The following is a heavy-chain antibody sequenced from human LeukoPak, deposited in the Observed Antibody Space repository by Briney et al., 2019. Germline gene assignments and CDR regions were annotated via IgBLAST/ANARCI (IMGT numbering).Heavy chain of an antibody. J-gene: IGHJ4*02. Sequence: SETLSLTCFVSNGSITSTSYWAWIRQSPGKGLEWIGTTSSGGSAYYKTSLKSRVTISVDTSKTQLSLRLTSVTAADTAVYYCARQGGGDFVDSWGQGTLVAVSS. CDR3: ARQGGGDFVDS. V-gene: IGHV4-39*01. CDR2: TSSGGSA. D-gene: IGHD4-17*01. CDR1: NGSITSTSY.